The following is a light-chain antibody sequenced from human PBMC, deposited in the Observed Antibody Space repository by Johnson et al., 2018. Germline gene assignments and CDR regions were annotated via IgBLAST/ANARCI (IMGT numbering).Light chain of an antibody. CDR2: ENN. J-gene: IGLJ1*01. CDR3: GTWDSSLSAGNV. V-gene: IGLV1-51*02. Sequence: QSVLTQPPSVSAAPGQKVTISCSGSSSNIGNNYVSWYQQLPGTAPTLLIYENNKRPSGIPDRFSVSKSGTSATLGITGLQTGDEADYYCGTWDSSLSAGNVFGTGTKVTVL. CDR1: SSNIGNNY.